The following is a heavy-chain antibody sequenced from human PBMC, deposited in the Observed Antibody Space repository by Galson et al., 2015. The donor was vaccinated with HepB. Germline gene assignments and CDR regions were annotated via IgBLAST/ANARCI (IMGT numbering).Heavy chain of an antibody. CDR1: GFAFTNFG. CDR3: VRERAPFDAFDI. CDR2: IWSNGINA. J-gene: IGHJ3*02. Sequence: SLRLSCAASGFAFTNFGMHWVRQAPGKGLEWVTVIWSNGINAYYADAVRGQFTISRDNSRGTLFLHMSRLTIEDTAIYYCVRERAPFDAFDIWGHGALVTVS. V-gene: IGHV3-33*01.